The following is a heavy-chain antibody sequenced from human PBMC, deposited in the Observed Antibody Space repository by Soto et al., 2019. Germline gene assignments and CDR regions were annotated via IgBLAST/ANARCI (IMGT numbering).Heavy chain of an antibody. CDR3: ARAWYSSSYYFDY. J-gene: IGHJ4*02. V-gene: IGHV4-59*08. D-gene: IGHD6-13*01. CDR2: IYYSGST. Sequence: SETLSLTCTVSGGSISSYYWSWIRQPPGKGLEWIGYIYYSGSTNYNPALKSRVTISVDTSKNQFSLKLSSVTAADTAVYYCARAWYSSSYYFDYWGQGTLVTVSS. CDR1: GGSISSYY.